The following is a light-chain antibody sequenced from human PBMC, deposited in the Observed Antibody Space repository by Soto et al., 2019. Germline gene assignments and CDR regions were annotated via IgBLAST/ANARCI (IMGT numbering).Light chain of an antibody. Sequence: QSALTQPASVSGSPGQSITISCAGTRDDIGAYDYVSWYQQHPGNAPKLLVYEVTNRPSGVSDRFSGSKSGNTASPTISGLQAEDEADYYCNSYTNSSAVVFGGGTKVTVL. J-gene: IGLJ2*01. CDR2: EVT. V-gene: IGLV2-14*01. CDR3: NSYTNSSAVV. CDR1: RDDIGAYDY.